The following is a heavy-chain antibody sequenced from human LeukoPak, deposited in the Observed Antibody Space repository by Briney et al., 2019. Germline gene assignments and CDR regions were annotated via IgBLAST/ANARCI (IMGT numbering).Heavy chain of an antibody. Sequence: SGGSLRLSCAASGFTFSSYAMHWVRQAPGKGLEWVAVISYEGSNKYYADSVKGRFTISRDNSKNTLYLQMNSLRAEDTAVYYCAREDIRYYFDYWGQGTLVTVSS. CDR3: AREDIRYYFDY. V-gene: IGHV3-30*04. J-gene: IGHJ4*02. CDR1: GFTFSSYA. CDR2: ISYEGSNK.